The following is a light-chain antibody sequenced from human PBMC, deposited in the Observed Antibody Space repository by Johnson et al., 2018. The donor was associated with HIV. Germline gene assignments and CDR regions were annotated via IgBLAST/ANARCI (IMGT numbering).Light chain of an antibody. Sequence: QSMLTQPPSVSAAPGQKVTISCSGSSSNIGNNYVSWYQQFPGTSPKLLIYENNKRPSGIPDRFSGSKSGTSATLGITGLQTGDEADYYCETWDSRLSAGHVVGTGTKVTVL. CDR3: ETWDSRLSAGHV. CDR2: ENN. V-gene: IGLV1-51*02. CDR1: SSNIGNNY. J-gene: IGLJ1*01.